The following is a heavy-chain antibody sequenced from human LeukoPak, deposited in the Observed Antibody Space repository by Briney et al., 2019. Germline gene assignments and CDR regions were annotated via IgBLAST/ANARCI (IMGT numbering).Heavy chain of an antibody. CDR3: ARADYYDSSGYYT. Sequence: SGTLSLTCTVSGGSISSSSYYWGWIRQPPGKGLEWIGSIYYSGSTYYNPSLKSRVTISVDTSKNQLSLKLSSVTAADTAVYYCARADYYDSSGYYTWGQGTLVTVSS. CDR2: IYYSGST. V-gene: IGHV4-39*07. CDR1: GGSISSSSYY. D-gene: IGHD3-22*01. J-gene: IGHJ5*02.